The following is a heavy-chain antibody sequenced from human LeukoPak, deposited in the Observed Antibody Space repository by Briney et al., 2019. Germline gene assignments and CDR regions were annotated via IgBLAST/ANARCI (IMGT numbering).Heavy chain of an antibody. V-gene: IGHV3-30-3*01. CDR3: AREYYYYSSANGFDY. CDR1: GFTFSSYA. D-gene: IGHD3-22*01. J-gene: IGHJ4*02. CDR2: ISYDGSNK. Sequence: GGSLRLSCAASGFTFSSYAMHWVRQAPGKGLEWVSVISYDGSNKYYADSVKGRFTISRDNSKNTLYLQMNSLRAEDTAVYYCAREYYYYSSANGFDYWGKGTLVTVSS.